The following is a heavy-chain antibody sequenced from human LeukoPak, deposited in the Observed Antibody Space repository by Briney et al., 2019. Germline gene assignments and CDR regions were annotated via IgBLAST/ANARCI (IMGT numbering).Heavy chain of an antibody. V-gene: IGHV4-34*01. CDR1: GGSFSGYY. CDR2: INHSGST. CDR3: ARGRLGSGSYVMSYYYMDV. D-gene: IGHD3-10*01. J-gene: IGHJ6*03. Sequence: PSETLSLTCAVYGGSFSGYYWSWIRQPPGKGLEWIGEINHSGSTNYNPSLKSRVTISVDTSKNQFSLKLSSVTAADTAVYYCARGRLGSGSYVMSYYYMDVWGKGTTVTVSS.